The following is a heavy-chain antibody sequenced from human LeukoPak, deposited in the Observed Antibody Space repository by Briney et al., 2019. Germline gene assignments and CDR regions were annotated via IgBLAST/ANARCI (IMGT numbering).Heavy chain of an antibody. V-gene: IGHV3-7*01. Sequence: GGSLRLSCAASGFTFSIYWMTWVRQAPGKGLEWGANIKQDGSEKYYVDSVKGRFTITRDNAKDSLYLQMNSLRAEDTAVYYCASTYKQQLVYFDYWGQGTLVTVSS. J-gene: IGHJ4*02. D-gene: IGHD6-13*01. CDR1: GFTFSIYW. CDR3: ASTYKQQLVYFDY. CDR2: IKQDGSEK.